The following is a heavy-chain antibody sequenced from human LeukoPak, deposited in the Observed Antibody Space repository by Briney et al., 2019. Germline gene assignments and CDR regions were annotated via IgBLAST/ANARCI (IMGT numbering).Heavy chain of an antibody. D-gene: IGHD3-10*01. J-gene: IGHJ4*02. V-gene: IGHV3-21*01. CDR3: ARSTYYYGSGSSPRGVDY. CDR2: ISSSSSYI. CDR1: GFTFSSYS. Sequence: GGSLRLSCEGSGFTFSSYSMNWVRQAPGKGLEWVSSISSSSSYIYYADSVKGRFTISRDNAKNSLYLQMNSLRAEDTAVYYCARSTYYYGSGSSPRGVDYWGQGTLVTVSS.